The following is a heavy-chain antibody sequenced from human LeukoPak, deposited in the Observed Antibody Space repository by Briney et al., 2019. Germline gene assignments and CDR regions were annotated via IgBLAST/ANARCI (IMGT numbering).Heavy chain of an antibody. J-gene: IGHJ4*02. CDR1: GFSFSDYY. D-gene: IGHD2-21*02. CDR3: VRDNAVATTIY. V-gene: IGHV3-11*01. CDR2: ISSRDSTV. Sequence: PGGSLRLSCAASGFSFSDYYMSWIRQAPGKGLEWLSYISSRDSTVDYADSVKGRFTISSDNAKNSLYLQMNSLRAEDTAMYYCVRDNAVATTIYWGQGTLVTVSS.